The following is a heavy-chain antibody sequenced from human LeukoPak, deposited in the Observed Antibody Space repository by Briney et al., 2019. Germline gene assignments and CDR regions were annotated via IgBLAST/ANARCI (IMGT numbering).Heavy chain of an antibody. V-gene: IGHV4-59*12. CDR2: IYYSGST. Sequence: SETLSLTCTVSGGSISSYYWSWIRQPPGKGLEWIGYIYYSGSTNYNPSLKSRVTISVDTSKNQFSLKLSSVTAADTAVYYCARDIRIAVAGTGYYYGMDVWGQGTTVTVSS. J-gene: IGHJ6*02. CDR1: GGSISSYY. D-gene: IGHD6-19*01. CDR3: ARDIRIAVAGTGYYYGMDV.